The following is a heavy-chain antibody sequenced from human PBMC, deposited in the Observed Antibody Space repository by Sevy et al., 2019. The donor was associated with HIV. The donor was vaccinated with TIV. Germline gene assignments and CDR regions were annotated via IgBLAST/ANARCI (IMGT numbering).Heavy chain of an antibody. V-gene: IGHV3-7*01. Sequence: GGSLRLSCAASGFTFSRNWMSWVRQAPGKGLEWVANIKQDGSEKYYVDSVKGRFTISRDNVKNSLYLQMNGLRAEDTAVYYCAREMAGRDYFDYWGQGTLVTVSS. D-gene: IGHD3-10*01. J-gene: IGHJ4*02. CDR2: IKQDGSEK. CDR3: AREMAGRDYFDY. CDR1: GFTFSRNW.